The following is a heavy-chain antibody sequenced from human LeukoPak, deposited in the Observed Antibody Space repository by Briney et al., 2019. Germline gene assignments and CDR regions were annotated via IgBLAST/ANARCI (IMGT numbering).Heavy chain of an antibody. J-gene: IGHJ4*02. V-gene: IGHV4-34*01. CDR3: ARGVAAALRY. CDR2: INHSGST. CDR1: GGSFSGYY. D-gene: IGHD6-13*01. Sequence: SETPSLTCAVYGGSFSGYYWSWIRQPPGKGLEWIGEINHSGSTNYNPSLKSRVTISVDTSKNQFSLKLSSVTAADTAVYYCARGVAAALRYWGQGTLVTVSS.